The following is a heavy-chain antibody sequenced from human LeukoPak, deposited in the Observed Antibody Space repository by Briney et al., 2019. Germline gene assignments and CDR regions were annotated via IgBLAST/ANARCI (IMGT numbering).Heavy chain of an antibody. Sequence: GGSLRLSCAASGFTFSSYGMHWVRQAPGKGLEWVAFIRYDGSNKYYADSVKGRFTISRDNSKNTLYLQMNSLRAEDTAVYYCAKDKLVPAANEGPWFDPWGQGTLVTVSS. V-gene: IGHV3-30*02. CDR2: IRYDGSNK. D-gene: IGHD2-2*01. CDR1: GFTFSSYG. CDR3: AKDKLVPAANEGPWFDP. J-gene: IGHJ5*02.